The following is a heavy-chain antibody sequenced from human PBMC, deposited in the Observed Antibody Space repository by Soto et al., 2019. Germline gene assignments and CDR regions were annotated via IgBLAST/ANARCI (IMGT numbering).Heavy chain of an antibody. Sequence: GGSLRLSCAASGFTFSTYALSWVRQAPGKGLEWVSAISPNGQGIYYADSVRGRFTISRDNSKNTIFLHMDSLRAEDTAVYYCAKDRNYPRDQFHYWGQGTLVTVSS. CDR2: ISPNGQGI. J-gene: IGHJ4*02. CDR1: GFTFSTYA. CDR3: AKDRNYPRDQFHY. V-gene: IGHV3-23*01. D-gene: IGHD1-7*01.